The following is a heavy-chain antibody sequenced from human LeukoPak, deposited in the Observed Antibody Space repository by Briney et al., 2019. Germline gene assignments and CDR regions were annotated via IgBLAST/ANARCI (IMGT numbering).Heavy chain of an antibody. CDR3: AREDPRIRYCSSTSCRRNLGYYYYYMDV. D-gene: IGHD2-2*01. Sequence: GASVKVSCKASGGTFSSYAISWVRQAPGQGLEWMGGIIPIFGTANYAQKFQGRVTITTDESTSTAYMELSSLRSEDTAVYYCAREDPRIRYCSSTSCRRNLGYYYYYMDVWGKGTTVTVSS. CDR2: IIPIFGTA. CDR1: GGTFSSYA. J-gene: IGHJ6*03. V-gene: IGHV1-69*05.